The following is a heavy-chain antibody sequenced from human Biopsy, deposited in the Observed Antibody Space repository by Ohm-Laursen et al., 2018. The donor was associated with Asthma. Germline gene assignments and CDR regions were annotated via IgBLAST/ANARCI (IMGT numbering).Heavy chain of an antibody. D-gene: IGHD2-21*02. J-gene: IGHJ4*02. Sequence: ASVKVSCKASGFTLIDYGLTWVRQAPGQGLEWLGWISTYNGATNFAQKFQGRFTMTTETSTNTAFMELRRLKSDDSAVYFCARGLGDLDSWGQGSLVIVSS. CDR1: GFTLIDYG. CDR2: ISTYNGAT. CDR3: ARGLGDLDS. V-gene: IGHV1-18*01.